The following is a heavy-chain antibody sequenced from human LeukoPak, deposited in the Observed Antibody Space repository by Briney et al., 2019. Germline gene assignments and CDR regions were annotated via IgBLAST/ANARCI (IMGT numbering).Heavy chain of an antibody. J-gene: IGHJ5*02. Sequence: SETLSLTCAVYGGSFSGYYWSWIRQPPGKGLEWVGEINHSGSTNYNPSLKSRVAISVDTSKNQFSLKLRSVTAADTAVYYCARGGKQWLVKNWFDPWGQGTLVTVSS. CDR2: INHSGST. V-gene: IGHV4-34*01. D-gene: IGHD6-19*01. CDR3: ARGGKQWLVKNWFDP. CDR1: GGSFSGYY.